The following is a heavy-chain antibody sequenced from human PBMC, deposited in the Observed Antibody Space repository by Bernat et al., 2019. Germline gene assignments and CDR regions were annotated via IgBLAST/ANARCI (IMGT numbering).Heavy chain of an antibody. D-gene: IGHD2-15*01. CDR2: IKSKTDGGTT. CDR1: GFTFSNAW. Sequence: EVQLVESGGGLVKPGGSLRLSCAASGFTFSNAWMSWVRQAPGKGLEWVGRIKSKTDGGTTDYAAPVKGRFTISRDDSKNTLYLQMNSLKTEDTAVYYCTTGPSAIVVVVAAQGKDYWGQGTLVTVSS. J-gene: IGHJ4*02. V-gene: IGHV3-15*01. CDR3: TTGPSAIVVVVAAQGKDY.